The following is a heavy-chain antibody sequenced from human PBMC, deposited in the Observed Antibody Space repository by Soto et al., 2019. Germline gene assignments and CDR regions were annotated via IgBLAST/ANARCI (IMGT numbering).Heavy chain of an antibody. J-gene: IGHJ4*02. Sequence: QLQLQESGPGLVKPSETLSLTCTVSGGSISSSSYYWGWIRQPPGKGLEWIGSIYYSGSTYYNPSLKSRVTISVDTSKNQFSLKLSSVTAADTAVYYCARLPYVDTAMVDYWGQGTLVTVSS. CDR1: GGSISSSSYY. CDR3: ARLPYVDTAMVDY. D-gene: IGHD5-18*01. CDR2: IYYSGST. V-gene: IGHV4-39*01.